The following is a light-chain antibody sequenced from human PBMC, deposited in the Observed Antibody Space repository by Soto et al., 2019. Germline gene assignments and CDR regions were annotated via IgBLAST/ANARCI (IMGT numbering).Light chain of an antibody. V-gene: IGKV3-15*01. J-gene: IGKJ1*01. CDR2: GAS. Sequence: EIVMTQSPATLSVSPGERATLSCRASQSVSSNLAWYQKKPGQAPRLLIYGASTRATGIPTRFSGSGSGTEFPLSISSLQSEDFAVYYWQQYNNWWTFGQGTRVEIK. CDR1: QSVSSN. CDR3: QQYNNWWT.